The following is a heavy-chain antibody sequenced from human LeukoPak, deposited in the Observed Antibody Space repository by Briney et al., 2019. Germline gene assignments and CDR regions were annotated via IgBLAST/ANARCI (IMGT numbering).Heavy chain of an antibody. CDR1: GYTFTSYD. CDR2: MNPNGGNT. D-gene: IGHD3-10*01. V-gene: IGHV1-8*01. J-gene: IGHJ5*02. Sequence: ASVKVSCKASGYTFTSYDINWVRQAAGQGLEWMGWMNPNGGNTGCPQKFQGRVIMTRNTSISTVYMELSSLRSEDTAVYYCARGERFGEFVPWGQGTLVTVSS. CDR3: ARGERFGEFVP.